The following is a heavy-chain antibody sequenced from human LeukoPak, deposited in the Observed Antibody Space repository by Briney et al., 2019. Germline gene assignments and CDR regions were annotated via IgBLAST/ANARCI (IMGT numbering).Heavy chain of an antibody. D-gene: IGHD6-13*01. J-gene: IGHJ6*02. CDR2: VNSDGSST. CDR3: ARVRQLVPLAGYGMDV. CDR1: GFTFSSYW. Sequence: GGSLRLSCAASGFTFSSYWMHWVRQAPGKGLVWVSRVNSDGSSTSYADSVKGRFTISRDNAKNTLYLQMNSLRAEDTAVYYCARVRQLVPLAGYGMDVWGQGTTVTVSS. V-gene: IGHV3-74*01.